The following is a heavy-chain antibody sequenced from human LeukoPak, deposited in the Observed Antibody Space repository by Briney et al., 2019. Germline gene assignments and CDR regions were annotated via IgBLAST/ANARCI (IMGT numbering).Heavy chain of an antibody. CDR1: GSTFSSYA. D-gene: IGHD6-13*01. J-gene: IGHJ4*02. V-gene: IGHV3-23*01. CDR2: ISGSGGTT. Sequence: GGSLRLSCAASGSTFSSYAMTWVRQAPGKGLEWVSGISGSGGTTNYADSVKGRFTISRDNSKNRLFLQMNSLRAEDTAVYYCAKDRAQQLILDFWGQGTLVSVSS. CDR3: AKDRAQQLILDF.